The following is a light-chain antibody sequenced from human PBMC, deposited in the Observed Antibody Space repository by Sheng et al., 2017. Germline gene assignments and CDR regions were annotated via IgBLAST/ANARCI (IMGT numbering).Light chain of an antibody. CDR1: QSISSY. Sequence: DIQMTQSPSSLSASVGDRVTITCRASQSISSYLNWYQQKPGKAPKLLIYAASNLQSGVPSRFSGSGSGTDFTLTISSLQPEDCATYYCQQYYSYPHTFGQGTKLEIK. V-gene: IGKV1-39*01. CDR3: QQYYSYPHT. J-gene: IGKJ2*01. CDR2: AAS.